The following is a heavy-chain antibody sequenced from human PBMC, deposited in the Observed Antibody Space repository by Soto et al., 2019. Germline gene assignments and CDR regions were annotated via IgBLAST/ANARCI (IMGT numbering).Heavy chain of an antibody. D-gene: IGHD2-2*01. V-gene: IGHV4-31*03. J-gene: IGHJ5*02. CDR2: IYYSGST. CDR1: GGSISSGGYY. CDR3: AGGREYCSSTSCSEEVWFDP. Sequence: QVQLQESGPGLVKPSQTLSLTCTVSGGSISSGGYYWSWIRQHPGKGLEWIGYIYYSGSTYYNPSLKSRVSISVDTSKNQFSLKLSSVTAADTAVYYCAGGREYCSSTSCSEEVWFDPWGQGTLVTVSS.